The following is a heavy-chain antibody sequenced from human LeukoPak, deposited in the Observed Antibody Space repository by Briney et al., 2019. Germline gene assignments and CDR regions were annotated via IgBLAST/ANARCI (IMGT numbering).Heavy chain of an antibody. J-gene: IGHJ4*02. CDR2: IIPIFGTA. Sequence: ASVKVSCKASGGTFSSYAISWVRQAPGQGLEWMGGIIPIFGTANYAQKFQGRVTITADKSTSTAYMELSSLRSEDTAVYYCARGASRGYSYGSLDYWGQGTLVTVSS. V-gene: IGHV1-69*06. CDR3: ARGASRGYSYGSLDY. CDR1: GGTFSSYA. D-gene: IGHD5-18*01.